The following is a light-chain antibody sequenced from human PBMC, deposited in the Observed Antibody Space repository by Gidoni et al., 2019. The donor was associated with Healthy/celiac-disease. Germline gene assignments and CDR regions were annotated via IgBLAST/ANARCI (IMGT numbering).Light chain of an antibody. CDR2: LGS. Sequence: DIVMTQSPLSLPVTPGEPASISCRSSQSLLHSNGYNYLDWYLQKPGQSPQLLIYLGSNRASGVPDRFGGSGSGTDFTLKISRVEAEDVGVYYCMQALQTLFGQGTRLEIK. CDR1: QSLLHSNGYNY. V-gene: IGKV2-28*01. J-gene: IGKJ5*01. CDR3: MQALQTL.